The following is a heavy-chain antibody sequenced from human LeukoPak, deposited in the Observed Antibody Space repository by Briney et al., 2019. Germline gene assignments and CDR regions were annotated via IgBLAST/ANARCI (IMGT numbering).Heavy chain of an antibody. CDR3: ARGPRGSTWAVFDY. V-gene: IGHV3-33*01. J-gene: IGHJ4*02. Sequence: GGSLRPSCAASGFTFSAHGMHWVRQAPGKGLDWVAVIWSDGVNKFYADSVKGRFTISRDNSKNTLYLEVNSLRAEDTAVYYCARGPRGSTWAVFDYWGQGALVTVSS. D-gene: IGHD7-27*01. CDR2: IWSDGVNK. CDR1: GFTFSAHG.